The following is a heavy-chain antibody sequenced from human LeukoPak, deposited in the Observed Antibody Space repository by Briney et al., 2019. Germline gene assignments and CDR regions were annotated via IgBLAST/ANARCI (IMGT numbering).Heavy chain of an antibody. Sequence: PGGCLRLSCTVSGFTSADYAMSWVRQAPGKGLEWVGFIRSKAYGGTTEYAASVKGRFTISREASKSIAYLQMNSLKTEDTAVYYCTRDSRYSISWDFDYWGQGTLVTVSS. CDR2: IRSKAYGGTT. V-gene: IGHV3-49*04. J-gene: IGHJ4*02. D-gene: IGHD6-13*01. CDR3: TRDSRYSISWDFDY. CDR1: GFTSADYA.